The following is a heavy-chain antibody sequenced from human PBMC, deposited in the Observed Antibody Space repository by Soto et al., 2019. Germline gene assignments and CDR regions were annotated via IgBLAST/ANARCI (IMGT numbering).Heavy chain of an antibody. CDR2: VDYTGSYT. D-gene: IGHD5-12*01. CDR3: AKRSGGFSEFDY. CDR1: GFTFSGFA. Sequence: LRLSCAASGFTFSGFAMNWVRQPPGKGLEWVSSVDYTGSYTFYAASVEGRFTISRDNSKNMVYLELNSLRAEDTAVYYCAKRSGGFSEFDYWGQGTLVTVSS. J-gene: IGHJ4*02. V-gene: IGHV3-23*01.